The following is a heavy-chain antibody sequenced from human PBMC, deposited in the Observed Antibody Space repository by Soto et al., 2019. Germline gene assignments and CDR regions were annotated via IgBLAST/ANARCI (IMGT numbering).Heavy chain of an antibody. J-gene: IGHJ6*02. CDR2: ISAYNGNT. CDR1: GYTFTSYG. V-gene: IGHV1-18*01. D-gene: IGHD3-22*01. CDR3: ARDSSGYYSAYYYGMDV. Sequence: QVQLVQSGAEVKKPGASVKVSCKASGYTFTSYGISWVRQAPGQGLAWMGWISAYNGNTNYAQKLQGRVTMTTDTSTSTAYMELRSLRSDDTAVYYCARDSSGYYSAYYYGMDVWGQGTTVTFSS.